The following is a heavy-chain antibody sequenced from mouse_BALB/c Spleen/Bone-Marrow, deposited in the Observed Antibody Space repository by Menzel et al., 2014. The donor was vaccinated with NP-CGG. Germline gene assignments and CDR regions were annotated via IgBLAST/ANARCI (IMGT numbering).Heavy chain of an antibody. CDR3: ARDGNFFFAY. CDR2: IDPANGNT. V-gene: IGHV14-3*02. CDR1: GFNTKDTY. Sequence: EVQLQQSGAELVKPGASVKLSCTASGFNTKDTYMHWVKQRPEQGLEWIGRIDPANGNTKYGPKFQGKATITADTSSNTAYLQLSSLTSEDTAVYYCARDGNFFFAYWGQGTLVSVSA. J-gene: IGHJ3*01. D-gene: IGHD2-1*01.